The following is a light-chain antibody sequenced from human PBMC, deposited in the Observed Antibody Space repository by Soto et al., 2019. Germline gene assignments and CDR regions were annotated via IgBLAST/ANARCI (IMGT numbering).Light chain of an antibody. V-gene: IGLV1-40*01. CDR1: NSNIGTGFD. J-gene: IGLJ1*01. CDR2: GTS. Sequence: QSVLTQPPSVSGAPGQRVTIACTANNSNIGTGFDVRWYRHSPGAAPKLLVFGTSHRPSGVPDRFSGSKSGTSASLAITGLQADDEADYFCQTSDSGLSGLIFGTGTKLTVL. CDR3: QTSDSGLSGLI.